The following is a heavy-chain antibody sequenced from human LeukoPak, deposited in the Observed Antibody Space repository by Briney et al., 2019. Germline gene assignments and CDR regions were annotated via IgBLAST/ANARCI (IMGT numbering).Heavy chain of an antibody. CDR2: IYYSGST. J-gene: IGHJ3*02. V-gene: IGHV4-61*01. CDR3: ARDLGPRTNIVGLTPRRAFDI. CDR1: GGSVSSGSYY. D-gene: IGHD1-26*01. Sequence: PSETLSLTCTVPGGSVSSGSYYWSWIRQPPGKGLEWIGYIYYSGSTDYNPSLKSRVTISVDTSKNQFSLKLSSVTAADTAVYYCARDLGPRTNIVGLTPRRAFDIRGQGTMVTVSS.